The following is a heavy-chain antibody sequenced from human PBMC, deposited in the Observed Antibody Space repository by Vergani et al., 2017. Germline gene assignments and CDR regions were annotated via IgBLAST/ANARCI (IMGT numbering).Heavy chain of an antibody. V-gene: IGHV3-30*02. D-gene: IGHD6-13*01. J-gene: IGHJ4*02. CDR1: GFTFSSYG. CDR2: IRYDASNK. Sequence: QVQLVESGGGVVQPGGSLRLSCAASGFTFSSYGMHWVRQAPGKGLEWVAFIRYDASNKYYADSVKGRFTISRDNSKNTLYLQMNSLRAEDTAVYYCAKDITPAAAGTDYWGQGTLVTVSS. CDR3: AKDITPAAAGTDY.